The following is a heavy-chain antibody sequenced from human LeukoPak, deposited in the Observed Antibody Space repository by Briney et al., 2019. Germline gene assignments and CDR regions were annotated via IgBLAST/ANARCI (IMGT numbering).Heavy chain of an antibody. CDR2: KYYSGNS. CDR1: GGSISNYY. Sequence: SETLSLTCTVSGGSISNYYWGWIRQPPGKGLELIGSKYYSGNSYYNPSLKSRVSISVDTSKNQFSLKLSSVTAADTAVYYCARLYYYYGMDVWGQGTTVTVSS. CDR3: ARLYYYYGMDV. J-gene: IGHJ6*02. V-gene: IGHV4-39*01.